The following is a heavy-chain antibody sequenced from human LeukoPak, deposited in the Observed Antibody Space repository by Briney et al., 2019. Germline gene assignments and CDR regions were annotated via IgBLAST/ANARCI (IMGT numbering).Heavy chain of an antibody. Sequence: ASVKVSCKTSGYTFTNYGISWVRRAPGQRLEWMGWISGYNGNPRYAQKVQGRVTMTTDTSTNTAYMEVNSLRSDDTAIYYCARDPSLAVAGIRLFDYWGQGTLVIVSS. J-gene: IGHJ4*02. CDR1: GYTFTNYG. V-gene: IGHV1-18*01. D-gene: IGHD6-19*01. CDR2: ISGYNGNP. CDR3: ARDPSLAVAGIRLFDY.